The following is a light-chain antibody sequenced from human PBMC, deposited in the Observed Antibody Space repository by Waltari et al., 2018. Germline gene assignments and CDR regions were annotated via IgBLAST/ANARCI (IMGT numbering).Light chain of an antibody. Sequence: IVLTQSPGTLSLSPGERATLSCRASQTFSSDDFLAWYQQKPGQAPRLLIYETSSRATGIPDRFSGSGSATDFTLTISRLEPEDFAVYYCQQYGSAYTFGQGTKLEIK. V-gene: IGKV3-20*01. CDR3: QQYGSAYT. J-gene: IGKJ2*01. CDR1: QTFSSDD. CDR2: ETS.